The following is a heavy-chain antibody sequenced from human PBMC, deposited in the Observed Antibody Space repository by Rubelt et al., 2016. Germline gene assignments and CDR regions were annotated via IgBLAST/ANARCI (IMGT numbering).Heavy chain of an antibody. V-gene: IGHV2-5*02. J-gene: IGHJ4*02. CDR3: VHSGLELRLGYFDY. CDR1: GFSLSTSGVG. Sequence: QVTLKESGPTLVKPTQTLTLTCTFSGFSLSTSGVGVGWIRQPPGKALEWLALIYWDDDKRYSPSLKSRLTISKDTSTNQVVLTMTKMDPVDTATYYCVHSGLELRLGYFDYWGQGTLVTVSS. CDR2: IYWDDDK. D-gene: IGHD1-7*01.